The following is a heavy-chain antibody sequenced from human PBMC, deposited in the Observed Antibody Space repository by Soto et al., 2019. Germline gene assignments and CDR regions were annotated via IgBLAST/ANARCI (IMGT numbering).Heavy chain of an antibody. D-gene: IGHD5-12*01. CDR2: ITDVGDPT. J-gene: IGHJ6*02. Sequence: GESLKISCAASGFTFGTYAMKWVRPAPGKGLEWVSTITDVGDPTYYADSVKGRFTISRDNSKNTLFLQMNSLRAEDTARYYCAKDRDIAYHLEGGFYYSGMDVWGQGTTVTVSS. CDR3: AKDRDIAYHLEGGFYYSGMDV. CDR1: GFTFGTYA. V-gene: IGHV3-23*01.